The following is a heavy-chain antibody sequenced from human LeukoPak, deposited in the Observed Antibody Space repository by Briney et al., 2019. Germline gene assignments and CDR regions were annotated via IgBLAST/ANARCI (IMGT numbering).Heavy chain of an antibody. D-gene: IGHD2-2*01. CDR3: AKPCSSTTCLEYFQN. J-gene: IGHJ1*01. CDR1: GFTFSSYG. V-gene: IGHV3-30*18. CDR2: ISYDGSNK. Sequence: GGSLRLFCAASGFTFSSYGTHWVRQAPGKGLEWVAVISYDGSNKYYADSVKGRFTISRDNSKNTLYLQMNSLTTEDTAVYYCAKPCSSTTCLEYFQNWGQGTPVTVSS.